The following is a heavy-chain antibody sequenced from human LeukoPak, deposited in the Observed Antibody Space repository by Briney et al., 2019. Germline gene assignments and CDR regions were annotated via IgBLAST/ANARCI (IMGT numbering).Heavy chain of an antibody. J-gene: IGHJ4*02. D-gene: IGHD1-26*01. CDR2: ITADSSKT. Sequence: GGSLRLSCAASGFLFSYSDMAWVRQAPGKGLEWVSAITADSSKTFYADSVKGRFSISKDNSKNTLSLQVNSLRVEDAAVYYCAKEGDLVGVTYYFDYWGQGTLVTVSS. V-gene: IGHV3-23*01. CDR1: GFLFSYSD. CDR3: AKEGDLVGVTYYFDY.